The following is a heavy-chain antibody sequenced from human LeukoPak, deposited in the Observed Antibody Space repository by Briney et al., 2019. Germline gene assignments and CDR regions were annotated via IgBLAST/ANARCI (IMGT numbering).Heavy chain of an antibody. CDR1: KFTFSDYY. Sequence: PGGSLRLSCAASKFTFSDYYMSWIRQAPGKGLEWVSYISAGGSTILYADSVKGRFTISRDNAKNSLYLQMNSLRVEDTAVYYCAREGRTSVDYWGQGTLVTVSS. D-gene: IGHD2-2*01. J-gene: IGHJ4*02. CDR2: ISAGGSTI. V-gene: IGHV3-11*01. CDR3: AREGRTSVDY.